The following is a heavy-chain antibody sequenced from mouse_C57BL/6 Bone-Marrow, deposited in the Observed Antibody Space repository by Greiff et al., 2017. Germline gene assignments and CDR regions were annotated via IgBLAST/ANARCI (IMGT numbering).Heavy chain of an antibody. V-gene: IGHV1-72*01. Sequence: QVQLQQPGAELVKPGASVQVSCKASGSTFTSYWLHWVKRRPGQGLEWIGRIHPNSGGTKYNEKFKSKATLTVDQPSSTAYMQLSSLPPEHSAVLYDERDCGSSQSYAMDYWGQGTSVTVSA. CDR2: IHPNSGGT. CDR3: ERDCGSSQSYAMDY. D-gene: IGHD1-1*01. CDR1: GSTFTSYW. J-gene: IGHJ4*01.